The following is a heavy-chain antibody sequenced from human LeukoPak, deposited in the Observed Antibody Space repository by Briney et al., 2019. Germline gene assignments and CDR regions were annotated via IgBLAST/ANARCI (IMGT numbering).Heavy chain of an antibody. Sequence: GGSLRLSCAASGFTFSNAWMSWVRQAPGKGLEWVSTISGSGYSTYYADSVKGRFTISRDISKNTLYLQMNSLRAEDTAVYYCAKDPYCSGGSCYSGNWGQGTLVTVSS. CDR3: AKDPYCSGGSCYSGN. CDR2: ISGSGYST. V-gene: IGHV3-23*01. CDR1: GFTFSNAW. D-gene: IGHD2-15*01. J-gene: IGHJ4*02.